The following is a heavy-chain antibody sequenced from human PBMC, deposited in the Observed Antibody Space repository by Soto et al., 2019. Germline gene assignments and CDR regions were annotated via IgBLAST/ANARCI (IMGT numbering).Heavy chain of an antibody. J-gene: IGHJ4*02. Sequence: EVQLLESGGGLVQPGGSLRLSCAASGFPFTGYAMSWVRQAPGKGLEWVSAISGHGDATFYADSVKGRFTISRDNSKNTLYLHMNSLRAEDTAIYYCANSRVSMVRGLIIIPNYWGQGTLVTVSS. V-gene: IGHV3-23*01. CDR1: GFPFTGYA. CDR2: ISGHGDAT. CDR3: ANSRVSMVRGLIIIPNY. D-gene: IGHD3-10*01.